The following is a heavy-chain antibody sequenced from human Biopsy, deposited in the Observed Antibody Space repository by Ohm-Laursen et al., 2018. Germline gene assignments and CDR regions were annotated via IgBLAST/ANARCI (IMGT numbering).Heavy chain of an antibody. Sequence: SLRLSCAASGFTFSYYAMSWVRQAPGKGLEWVGRTRNNGKTYTKEYAASVKGRFTISRDDSKNSLYLQMNSLKAEDTAVYFCAIDVGGSGWYYYGMDVWGQGTTVTVSS. CDR3: AIDVGGSGWYYYGMDV. V-gene: IGHV3-72*01. D-gene: IGHD6-19*01. J-gene: IGHJ6*02. CDR2: TRNNGKTYTK. CDR1: GFTFSYYA.